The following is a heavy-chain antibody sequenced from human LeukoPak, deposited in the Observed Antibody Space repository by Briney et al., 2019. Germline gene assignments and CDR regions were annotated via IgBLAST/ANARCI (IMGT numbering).Heavy chain of an antibody. Sequence: KASQTLSLTCAVSGGSISSSNWWSWVRQPPGKGLEWIGEIYHSGSTNYNPSLKSRVTISVDKSKNQFSLKLSSVTAADTAVYYCARGLAVAGKRHFDYWGQGTLVTVSS. CDR2: IYHSGST. CDR3: ARGLAVAGKRHFDY. CDR1: GGSISSSNW. D-gene: IGHD6-19*01. V-gene: IGHV4-4*02. J-gene: IGHJ4*02.